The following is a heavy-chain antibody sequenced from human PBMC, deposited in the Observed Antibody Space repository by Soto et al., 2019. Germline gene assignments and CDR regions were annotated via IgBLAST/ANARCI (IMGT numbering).Heavy chain of an antibody. V-gene: IGHV3-9*02. CDR2: ISWNSGSI. CDR1: GFTSDYYA. D-gene: IGHD6-19*01. Sequence: GGSLRLSCAASGFTSDYYAMHWVRQAPGKGLEWVSGISWNSGSIGYADSVKGRFTISRDNAKNSLYLQMNSLRAEDTALYYCAKDMSVAGAYYYYGMDVWGQGTTVTVSS. J-gene: IGHJ6*02. CDR3: AKDMSVAGAYYYYGMDV.